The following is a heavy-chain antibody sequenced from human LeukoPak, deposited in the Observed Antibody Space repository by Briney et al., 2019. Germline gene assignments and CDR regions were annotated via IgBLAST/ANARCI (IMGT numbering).Heavy chain of an antibody. J-gene: IGHJ4*02. D-gene: IGHD1-1*01. CDR3: ARSTGPIDY. CDR2: FYYSGST. CDR1: GGSISSSSYY. Sequence: SSETLSLTCTVSGGSISSSSYYWGWIRQPPGKGLEWIGNFYYSGSTYYSPSLKSRITISVDMSKNQFSLQLNSVTPEDTAVYYCARSTGPIDYWGQGTLFTVSS. V-gene: IGHV4-39*01.